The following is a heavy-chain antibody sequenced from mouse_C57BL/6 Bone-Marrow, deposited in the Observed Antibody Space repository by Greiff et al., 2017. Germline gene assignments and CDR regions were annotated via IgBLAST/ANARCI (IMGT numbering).Heavy chain of an antibody. CDR2: ISYDGNN. D-gene: IGHD1-1*01. CDR1: GYSITSGYY. V-gene: IGHV3-6*01. Sequence: ESGPGLVKPSQSLSLTCSVTGYSITSGYYWNWIRQFPGNKLEWMGYISYDGNNNYNPYLKNRISITRDTSKNQFFLKLNSVTTEDTATYYCASSITTVVAGFDYWGKGTTLTVSS. CDR3: ASSITTVVAGFDY. J-gene: IGHJ2*01.